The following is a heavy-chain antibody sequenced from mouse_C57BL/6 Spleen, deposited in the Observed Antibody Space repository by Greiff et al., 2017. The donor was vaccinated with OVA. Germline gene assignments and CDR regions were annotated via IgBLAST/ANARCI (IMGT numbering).Heavy chain of an antibody. CDR1: GYTFTDYN. CDR3: ARALWFDRAMDY. V-gene: IGHV1-18*01. J-gene: IGHJ4*01. Sequence: VQLQQSGPELVKPGASVKIPCKASGYTFTDYNMDWVKQSHGKSLEWIGDINPNNGGTIYNQKFKGKATLTVDKSSSTAYMELRSLTSEATAVYYCARALWFDRAMDYWGQGTSVTVSS. D-gene: IGHD2-2*01. CDR2: INPNNGGT.